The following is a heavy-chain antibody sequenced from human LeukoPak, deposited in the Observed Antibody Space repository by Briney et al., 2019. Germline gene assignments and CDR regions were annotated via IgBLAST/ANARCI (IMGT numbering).Heavy chain of an antibody. Sequence: GGSLRLSCAASGFTFSSYWMNWVRQAPGKGLEWVANINQHGSETYYVDSVKGRFTISKDNAKNSLYLQMNSLRAEDTAVYYCLAATVAYWGQGTLVTVSS. CDR3: LAATVAY. CDR2: INQHGSET. CDR1: GFTFSSYW. J-gene: IGHJ4*02. D-gene: IGHD2-15*01. V-gene: IGHV3-7*05.